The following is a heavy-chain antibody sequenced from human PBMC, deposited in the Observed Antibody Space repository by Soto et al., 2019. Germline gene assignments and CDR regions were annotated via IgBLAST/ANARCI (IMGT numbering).Heavy chain of an antibody. D-gene: IGHD2-15*01. J-gene: IGHJ4*02. Sequence: QVHLVESGGGVVQPGGSLRLSCAASGFTFSSYAIHWVRQAPGKGLEWVAIIWFDGSNKYYADSVKGRFSISRDNSKNTXXLXXXXXXXEDXXVYYCARGQLPAATTYFDFWGQGTLVIV. CDR3: ARGQLPAATTYFDF. CDR2: IWFDGSNK. CDR1: GFTFSSYA. V-gene: IGHV3-33*01.